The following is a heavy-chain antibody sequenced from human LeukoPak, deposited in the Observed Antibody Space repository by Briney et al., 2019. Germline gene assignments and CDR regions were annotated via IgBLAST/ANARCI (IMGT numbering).Heavy chain of an antibody. D-gene: IGHD3-22*01. CDR3: ARASYDGSDYEYFQH. Sequence: ASVKVSCKASGYAFTGYYMHWVRQAPGQGLEWRGWIDPNSGGTNYAQKFQGRVTMTRDTSISTAYLELSRLRSDDTAVYYCARASYDGSDYEYFQHWGQGTLVTVSS. V-gene: IGHV1-2*02. J-gene: IGHJ1*01. CDR1: GYAFTGYY. CDR2: IDPNSGGT.